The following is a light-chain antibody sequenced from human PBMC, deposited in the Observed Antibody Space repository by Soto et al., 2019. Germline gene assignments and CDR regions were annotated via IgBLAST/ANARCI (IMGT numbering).Light chain of an antibody. CDR2: WAS. J-gene: IGKJ4*01. CDR3: QHFLYLPPS. Sequence: DIVMTQSPDSLAVSLGGKVTINCKSSQTVFYSPNNMNYIAWSHQKPGQPPKLLLYWASTRESGVPDRFSGSGSGKDFALTISSMQAEDVAVYYSQHFLYLPPSFGGGTKVDIK. CDR1: QTVFYSPNNMNY. V-gene: IGKV4-1*01.